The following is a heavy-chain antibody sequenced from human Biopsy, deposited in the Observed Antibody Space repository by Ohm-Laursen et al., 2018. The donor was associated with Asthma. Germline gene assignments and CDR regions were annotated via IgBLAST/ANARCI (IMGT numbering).Heavy chain of an antibody. CDR2: ISYDGSDK. CDR3: AKHTLSLTDFYGMDV. CDR1: GFAFSNYG. D-gene: IGHD1-20*01. Sequence: RSLRLSCAASGFAFSNYGIYWVRQAPGKGLEWVAGISYDGSDKYYGDSVKGRFSITRGNSKNTLDLHLNSLRTEDTAVYYCAKHTLSLTDFYGMDVWGQGTTVTVSS. J-gene: IGHJ6*02. V-gene: IGHV3-30*18.